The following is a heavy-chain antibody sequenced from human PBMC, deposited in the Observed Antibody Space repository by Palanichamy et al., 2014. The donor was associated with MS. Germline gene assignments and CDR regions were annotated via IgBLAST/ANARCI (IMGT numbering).Heavy chain of an antibody. V-gene: IGHV3-23*01. CDR3: AKDRSCSGGTCYSPNH. Sequence: EVQLLESGGGLVQPGGSLRLSCATSGFTFSGYAMTWVRQAPGKGLEWVSAISDSDSTYYSDSVKGRFTISRDNSKNTLYLQMNSLRVEDTAVYYCAKDRSCSGGTCYSPNHWGQGTLVTVSS. CDR1: GFTFSGYA. D-gene: IGHD2-15*01. J-gene: IGHJ5*02. CDR2: ISDSDST.